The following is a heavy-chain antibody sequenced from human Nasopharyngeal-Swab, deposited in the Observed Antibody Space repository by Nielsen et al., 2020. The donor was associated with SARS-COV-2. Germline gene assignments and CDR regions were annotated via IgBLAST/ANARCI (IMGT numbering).Heavy chain of an antibody. CDR2: ISGSGGST. Sequence: GESLKISCAASGFTFSSYAMSWVRQAPGKRLEWVSAISGSGGSTYYADSVKGRFTISRDNSKNTLYLQMNSLRAEDTAVYYCAKDRNRIRDTATIFGVVIIPTFDYWGQGTLVTVSS. D-gene: IGHD3-3*02. CDR1: GFTFSSYA. V-gene: IGHV3-23*01. J-gene: IGHJ4*02. CDR3: AKDRNRIRDTATIFGVVIIPTFDY.